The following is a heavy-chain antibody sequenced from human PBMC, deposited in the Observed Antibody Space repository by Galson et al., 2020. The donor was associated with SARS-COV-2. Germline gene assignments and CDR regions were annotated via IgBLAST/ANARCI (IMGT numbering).Heavy chain of an antibody. V-gene: IGHV4-61*02. J-gene: IGHJ4*02. CDR2: IYATGHT. Sequence: SETLSLTCTVSGDSVSGPSYHWNWIRQPAGKGLEWLGRIYATGHTDYNPSLKSRVAISIDRSKNQFSLKLNSVTAADTAVYYCARAKKVLLFLDMAGYFDYWGQGTLVTVSS. D-gene: IGHD3-3*01. CDR1: GDSVSGPSYH. CDR3: ARAKKVLLFLDMAGYFDY.